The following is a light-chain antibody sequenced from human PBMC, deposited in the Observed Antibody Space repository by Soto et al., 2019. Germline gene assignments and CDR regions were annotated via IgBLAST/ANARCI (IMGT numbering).Light chain of an antibody. CDR2: DAY. J-gene: IGKJ5*01. Sequence: EIVLTQSPGTLSLSPGERATLSFRASQSVSNNYLAWYQQKPGQAPRLLIYDAYNRATGIPPRFSGSGSGTDFTLTISSLEPEDSAVYYCQQRHMWPITFGQGTRLEIK. V-gene: IGKV3D-20*02. CDR3: QQRHMWPIT. CDR1: QSVSNNY.